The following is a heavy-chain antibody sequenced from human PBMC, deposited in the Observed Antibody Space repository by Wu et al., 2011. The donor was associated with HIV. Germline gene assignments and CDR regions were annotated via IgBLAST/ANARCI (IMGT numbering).Heavy chain of an antibody. J-gene: IGHJ5*02. D-gene: IGHD3-3*01. CDR1: GYTFINYD. Sequence: GAEVKRPGASVQVSCKASGYTFINYDINWVRQATGQGLEWMGWMNPDSGNARYAQKFQGRITLTRNTSMSTAYMEVGSLRSDDTAVYYCTRGTIWFDPWGQGTLVTVAS. V-gene: IGHV1-8*03. CDR3: TRGTIWFDP. CDR2: MNPDSGNA.